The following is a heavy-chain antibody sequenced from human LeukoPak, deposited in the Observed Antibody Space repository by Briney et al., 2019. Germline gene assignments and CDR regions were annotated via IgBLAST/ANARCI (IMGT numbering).Heavy chain of an antibody. CDR2: VDPEDGET. D-gene: IGHD6-19*01. Sequence: ASVKVSCKASGDSFRDYYIHWVKQAPGRGLEWMGRVDPEDGETMYAENFQGRVILTVDTSTDTTYMQLSSLRREDTAVYYCSSESLHSSGPVPGGHWGQGTRLIVSS. J-gene: IGHJ4*02. CDR3: SSESLHSSGPVPGGH. CDR1: GDSFRDYY. V-gene: IGHV1-69-2*01.